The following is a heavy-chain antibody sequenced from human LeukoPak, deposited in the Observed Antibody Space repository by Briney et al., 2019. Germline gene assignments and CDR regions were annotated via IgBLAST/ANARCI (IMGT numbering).Heavy chain of an antibody. D-gene: IGHD3-22*01. CDR1: GGTFSSYA. Sequence: GASVKVSCKGPGGTFSSYAISGVREAPGQGREWRGRIIAIFVTANYAQKFQGRVTITTEESTRTPDMELSSRRAQDTARYYSARDPYYDSSGYYYPVYFDYWGQGTLVTVSS. V-gene: IGHV1-69*05. CDR3: ARDPYYDSSGYYYPVYFDY. J-gene: IGHJ4*02. CDR2: IIAIFVTA.